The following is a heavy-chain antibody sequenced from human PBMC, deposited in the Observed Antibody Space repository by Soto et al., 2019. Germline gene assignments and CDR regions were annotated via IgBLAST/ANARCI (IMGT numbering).Heavy chain of an antibody. CDR2: TYYRSKWYS. D-gene: IGHD3-10*01. Sequence: PSQTLSLTCAISGDSVSSNSAAWNWIRLSPSRGLEWLGRTYYRSKWYSVYAPSVKSRISINPDTSKNQFSLHLNSVTPEDTAVYYCTGITWFRGMDVWGQGTPVTVSS. J-gene: IGHJ6*02. CDR1: GDSVSSNSAA. CDR3: TGITWFRGMDV. V-gene: IGHV6-1*01.